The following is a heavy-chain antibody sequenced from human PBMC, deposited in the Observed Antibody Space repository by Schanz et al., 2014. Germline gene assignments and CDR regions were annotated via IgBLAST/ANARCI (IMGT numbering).Heavy chain of an antibody. CDR3: ARDRGHGDLPGDI. D-gene: IGHD4-17*01. Sequence: QAQLQESGPGLVKPSQTLSLTCTVSGDSISSGGYYWSWIRQHPGKGLEWIGYISYSGVTYYNPSLKSRVTISVDTSKNQFSLNLSSATAADTAVYYCARDRGHGDLPGDIWGQGTMVTVSS. J-gene: IGHJ3*02. CDR1: GDSISSGGYY. CDR2: ISYSGVT. V-gene: IGHV4-31*03.